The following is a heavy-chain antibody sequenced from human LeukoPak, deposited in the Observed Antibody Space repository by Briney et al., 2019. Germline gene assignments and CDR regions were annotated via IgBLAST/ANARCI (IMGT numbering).Heavy chain of an antibody. CDR1: GFTFSSYA. Sequence: PGGSLRLSCAASGFTFSSYAMSWVRQAPGKGLEWVSAISGSGGSTYYADSVKGRFTISRDNSKNTLYLQMNSLRAEDTAVYYCAKTRPDNVVVPAAIWWDYWGQGTLVTVSS. D-gene: IGHD2-2*01. J-gene: IGHJ4*02. V-gene: IGHV3-23*01. CDR2: ISGSGGST. CDR3: AKTRPDNVVVPAAIWWDY.